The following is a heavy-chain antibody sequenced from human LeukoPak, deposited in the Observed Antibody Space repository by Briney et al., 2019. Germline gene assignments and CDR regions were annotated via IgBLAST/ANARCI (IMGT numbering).Heavy chain of an antibody. V-gene: IGHV3-30-3*01. D-gene: IGHD1-14*01. J-gene: IGHJ3*02. CDR2: ISYDGSNK. CDR1: GFTFSSYA. CDR3: ATAQSGRSSGAFDI. Sequence: GGSLRLSCAASGFTFSSYAMHWVRQAPGKGLEWVAVISYDGSNKYYADSVKGRFTISRDNSKNTLYLQMNSLRAEDTAVYYCATAQSGRSSGAFDIWGQGTMVTVSS.